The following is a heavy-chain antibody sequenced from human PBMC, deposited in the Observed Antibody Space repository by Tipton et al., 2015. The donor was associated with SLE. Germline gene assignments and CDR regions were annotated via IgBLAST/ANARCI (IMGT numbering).Heavy chain of an antibody. CDR3: ARGVGYSYGYDYFDY. CDR2: ISYDGNTK. Sequence: SLRLSCAASGYTFSDYGMHWVRQAPGKGLEWLASISYDGNTKKYADSLQGRFTISRDNSKNTLYLQMNSLRAEDTAVYYCARGVGYSYGYDYFDYWDQGTLLTVSS. J-gene: IGHJ4*02. V-gene: IGHV3-30*19. CDR1: GYTFSDYG. D-gene: IGHD5-18*01.